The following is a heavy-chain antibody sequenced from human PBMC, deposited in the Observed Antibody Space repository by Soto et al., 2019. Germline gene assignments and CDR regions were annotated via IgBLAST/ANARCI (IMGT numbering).Heavy chain of an antibody. D-gene: IGHD3-16*01. CDR1: GGSTSNIY. Sequence: SETLSLTCTVSGGSTSNIYWTWIRQSPGKGLEWIGYTHNSGTTSYSPSLESRVTMSVDTSKNHVSLKMTSVTAAETAVYYCARGGWSLDYWGQGILVTVSS. CDR3: ARGGWSLDY. J-gene: IGHJ4*02. CDR2: THNSGTT. V-gene: IGHV4-59*01.